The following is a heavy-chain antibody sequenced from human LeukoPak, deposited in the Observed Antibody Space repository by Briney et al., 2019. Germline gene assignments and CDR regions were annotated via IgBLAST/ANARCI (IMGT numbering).Heavy chain of an antibody. CDR1: GFTFSSYA. J-gene: IGHJ6*02. D-gene: IGHD2/OR15-2a*01. V-gene: IGHV3-23*01. CDR2: ISGSGGST. Sequence: GGSLRLSCAASGFTFSSYAMSWVRQAPGKGLEWVSAISGSGGSTYYADSVKGRFTISRDNSKNTLYLQMNSLRAEDTAVYYCAKGQFSEYSYYYGMDVWGRGTTVTVSS. CDR3: AKGQFSEYSYYYGMDV.